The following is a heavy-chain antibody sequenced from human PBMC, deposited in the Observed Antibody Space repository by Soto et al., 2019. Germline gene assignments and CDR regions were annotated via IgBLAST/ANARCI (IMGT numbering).Heavy chain of an antibody. CDR2: IRSKANSYAT. V-gene: IGHV3-73*02. D-gene: IGHD3-3*01. CDR3: TRPGNYDFWSGYWFDP. J-gene: IGHJ5*02. CDR1: GFTFSGSA. Sequence: EVQLVESGGGLVQPGGSLKLSCAASGFTFSGSAMHWVRQASGKGLEWVGRIRSKANSYATAYAASVKCRFTISRDDSKNTAYLQMNSLKTEDTAVYYCTRPGNYDFWSGYWFDPWGQGTLVTVSS.